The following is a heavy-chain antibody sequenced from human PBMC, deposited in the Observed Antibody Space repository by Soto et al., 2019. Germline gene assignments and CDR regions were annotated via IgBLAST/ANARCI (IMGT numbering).Heavy chain of an antibody. CDR2: INPTGGTT. D-gene: IGHD2-21*02. J-gene: IGHJ6*02. V-gene: IGHV1-46*02. CDR3: ARPVVVVVTAIPSYYYYNMDV. CDR1: GYRCNDYY. Sequence: ASVKGSCKASGYRCNDYYIHLVRQAPGQGLEWMGLINPTGGTTNYAQRFQGRVSMSRDTSTTTVYMELSSLRSEDTAVYYCARPVVVVVTAIPSYYYYNMDVWGQGTTVTVSS.